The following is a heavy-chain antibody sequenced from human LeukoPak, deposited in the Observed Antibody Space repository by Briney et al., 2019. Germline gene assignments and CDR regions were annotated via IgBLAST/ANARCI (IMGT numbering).Heavy chain of an antibody. D-gene: IGHD6-19*01. V-gene: IGHV4-59*01. CDR3: ARGGSGWLSYYYYMDV. CDR1: GGSISSYY. Sequence: PSETLSLTCTVSGGSISSYYWSWIRQPPGKGLEWIGYIYYSGSTNYNPSLKSRVTISVDTSKNQSSLKLSSVTAADTAVYYCARGGSGWLSYYYYMDVWGKGTTVTVSS. J-gene: IGHJ6*03. CDR2: IYYSGST.